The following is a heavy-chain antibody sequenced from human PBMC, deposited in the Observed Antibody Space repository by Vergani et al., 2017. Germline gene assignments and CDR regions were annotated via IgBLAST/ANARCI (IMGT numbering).Heavy chain of an antibody. V-gene: IGHV1-46*01. CDR1: GYTFTSYY. J-gene: IGHJ3*02. CDR3: ARDFVSVGIVPDDAFDI. CDR2: INPSGGST. Sequence: QVQLVQSGAEVKKPGASVKVSCKASGYTFTSYYMHWVRQAPGQGLEWMGIINPSGGSTSYAQKFQGRVTMTRDTSTSTVYMELSSLRAEDTAVYYCARDFVSVGIVPDDAFDIWGQGTMVTVSS. D-gene: IGHD2-21*01.